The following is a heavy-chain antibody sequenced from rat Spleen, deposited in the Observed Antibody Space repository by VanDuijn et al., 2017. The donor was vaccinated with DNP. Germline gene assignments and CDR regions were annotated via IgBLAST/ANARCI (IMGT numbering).Heavy chain of an antibody. V-gene: IGHV3-1*01. CDR1: DYSITSNY. CDR3: ARGLNYGGYNYYWYFDF. CDR2: ISYSGST. Sequence: EVQLQESGPGLVKPSQSLSLTCSVTDYSITSNYWAWIRKFPGNKMEWMGYISYSGSTSYNPSLKSRISITRDTSKNQFFLQLNSVTTEDTATYYCARGLNYGGYNYYWYFDFWGPGTMVTVSS. D-gene: IGHD1-11*01. J-gene: IGHJ1*01.